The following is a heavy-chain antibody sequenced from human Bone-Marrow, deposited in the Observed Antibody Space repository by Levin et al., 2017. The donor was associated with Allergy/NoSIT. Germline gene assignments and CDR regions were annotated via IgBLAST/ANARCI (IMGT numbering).Heavy chain of an antibody. V-gene: IGHV3-23*01. CDR2: ISGSGGST. J-gene: IGHJ4*02. Sequence: SGGSLRLSCAASGFTFSSYAMSWVRQAPGKGLEWVSAISGSGGSTYYADSVKGRFTISRDNSKNTLYLQMNSLRAEDTAVYYCAKFPQGVGYSSSLQGGYWGQGTLVTVSS. D-gene: IGHD6-13*01. CDR3: AKFPQGVGYSSSLQGGY. CDR1: GFTFSSYA.